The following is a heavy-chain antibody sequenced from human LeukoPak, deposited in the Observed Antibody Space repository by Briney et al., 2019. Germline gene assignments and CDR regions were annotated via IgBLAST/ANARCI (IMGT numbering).Heavy chain of an antibody. CDR1: GYTFTCYY. CDR2: INPSGGST. D-gene: IGHD1-26*01. J-gene: IGHJ4*02. V-gene: IGHV1-46*03. CDR3: ASDFGSGSYYPL. Sequence: ASVKVSCKASGYTFTCYYMHWVRQAPGQGLEWMGIINPSGGSTSYAQKFQGRVTMTRDTSTSTVYMELSSLRSEDTAVYYCASDFGSGSYYPLWGQGTLVTVSS.